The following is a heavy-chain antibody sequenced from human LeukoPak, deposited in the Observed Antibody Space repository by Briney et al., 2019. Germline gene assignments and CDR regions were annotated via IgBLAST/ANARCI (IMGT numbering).Heavy chain of an antibody. Sequence: SETLSLTCTVSGGSISSGGYYWSWIRQPPGKGLEWIGYIYHSGSTYYNPSLKSRVTISVDRSKNQFSLKLSSVTAADTAVYYCARAYGSGSYNNWFDPWGQGTLVTVSS. D-gene: IGHD3-10*01. J-gene: IGHJ5*02. CDR3: ARAYGSGSYNNWFDP. V-gene: IGHV4-30-2*01. CDR1: GGSISSGGYY. CDR2: IYHSGST.